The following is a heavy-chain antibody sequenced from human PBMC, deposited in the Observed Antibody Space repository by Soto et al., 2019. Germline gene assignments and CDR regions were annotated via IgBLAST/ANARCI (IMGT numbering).Heavy chain of an antibody. V-gene: IGHV1-18*01. Sequence: QVQLVQSGAEVKKPGASVTVSCKASGYTFTNYGFSWVRQAPGQGLEWIGWISGYNGNTKYAEKFQNRVTMTTDTATNTAHMELSSLTSDDTAVYSCAREGQAPYYYYGMDVWGQGTAVTVSS. CDR2: ISGYNGNT. CDR3: AREGQAPYYYYGMDV. J-gene: IGHJ6*02. CDR1: GYTFTNYG.